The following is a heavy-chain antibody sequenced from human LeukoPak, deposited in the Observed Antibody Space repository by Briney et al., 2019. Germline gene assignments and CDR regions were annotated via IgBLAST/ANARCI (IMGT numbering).Heavy chain of an antibody. CDR3: ARVSRGNSVGGDY. D-gene: IGHD4-23*01. Sequence: ASVKVSCKASGYTFTDYFINWVRQAPGQGLEWMGWINPYSGATNYVQKFQGRVLMTRDTSIGTAYMELSSLRSDDTAIYYCARVSRGNSVGGDYWGQGTLVTVSS. V-gene: IGHV1-2*02. J-gene: IGHJ4*02. CDR1: GYTFTDYF. CDR2: INPYSGAT.